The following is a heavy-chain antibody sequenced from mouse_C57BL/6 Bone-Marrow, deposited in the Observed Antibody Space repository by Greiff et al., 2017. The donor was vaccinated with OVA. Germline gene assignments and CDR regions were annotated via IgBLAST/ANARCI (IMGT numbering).Heavy chain of an antibody. D-gene: IGHD4-1*01. V-gene: IGHV1-53*01. CDR3: AKGEEAGRAMDY. CDR2: INPSNGGT. J-gene: IGHJ4*01. CDR1: GYTFTSYW. Sequence: QVQLKQPGTELVKPGASVKLSCKASGYTFTSYWMHWVKQRPGQGLEWIGNINPSNGGTNYNEKFKSKATLTVDKSSSTAYMQLSSLTSEDSAVYYCAKGEEAGRAMDYWGQGTSVTVSS.